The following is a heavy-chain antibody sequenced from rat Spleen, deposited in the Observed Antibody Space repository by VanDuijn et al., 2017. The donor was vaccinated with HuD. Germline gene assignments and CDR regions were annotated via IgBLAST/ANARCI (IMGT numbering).Heavy chain of an antibody. CDR2: ISPTGGST. J-gene: IGHJ3*01. CDR1: GFTFSRYW. V-gene: IGHV5-31*01. CDR3: ATDRNKERFAY. D-gene: IGHD1-10*01. Sequence: EVQLVESGGGLVQPGRSLKLSCVASGFTFSRYWMYWVRQAPGKGLDWVSSISPTGGSTYYRDSVKGRFTISRDNAKSTLYLQMNSLRSEDTATYYCATDRNKERFAYWGQGTLVTVSS.